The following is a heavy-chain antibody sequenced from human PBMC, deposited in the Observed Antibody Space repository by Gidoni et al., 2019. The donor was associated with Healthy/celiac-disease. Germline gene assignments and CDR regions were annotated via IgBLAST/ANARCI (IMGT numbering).Heavy chain of an antibody. CDR1: GFTFSSYA. J-gene: IGHJ4*02. CDR3: ARDLGGKGSGFDY. Sequence: QLQLVESGVGVFQPGRSLRLSCAAYGFTFSSYAMHWVRQAPGKWLEWVKVISYDGSNKYYADSVKGRFTISRDNSKNTLYLQMNSMRAEDTAVYYCARDLGGKGSGFDYWGQGTLVTVSS. V-gene: IGHV3-30-3*01. CDR2: ISYDGSNK. D-gene: IGHD2-15*01.